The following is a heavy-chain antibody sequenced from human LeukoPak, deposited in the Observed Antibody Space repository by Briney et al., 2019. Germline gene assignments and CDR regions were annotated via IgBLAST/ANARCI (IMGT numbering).Heavy chain of an antibody. CDR2: IRQDGSEK. CDR3: ARGAYGDYN. D-gene: IGHD4-17*01. J-gene: IGHJ4*02. Sequence: GGSLRLSCAASGFTFSTHWMIWVRQAPGKGLEWVANIRQDGSEKYYVDSVKGRFIISRDNAKNSLYLQMNSLRAEDTAVYYCARGAYGDYNWGQGTLVAVSS. V-gene: IGHV3-7*02. CDR1: GFTFSTHW.